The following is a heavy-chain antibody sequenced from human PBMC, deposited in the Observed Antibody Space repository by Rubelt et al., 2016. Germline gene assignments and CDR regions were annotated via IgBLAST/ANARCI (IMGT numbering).Heavy chain of an antibody. CDR2: INPSGGST. CDR3: TLCGYCSSTIQTPEGYAFDI. D-gene: IGHD2-2*03. J-gene: IGHJ3*02. Sequence: MHWVRQAPGQGLEWMGIINPSGGSTSYAQKFQGRVTMTRDTSTSTVYMELSSLRSEDTAVYYCTLCGYCSSTIQTPEGYAFDIWGQGTMVTVSS. V-gene: IGHV1-46*01.